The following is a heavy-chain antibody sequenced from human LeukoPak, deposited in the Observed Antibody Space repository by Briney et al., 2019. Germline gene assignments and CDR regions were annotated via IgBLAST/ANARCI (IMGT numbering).Heavy chain of an antibody. CDR3: VATDGCAPIDY. Sequence: GGSLRLSCAASGFTFSSYSMNWVRQAPGKGLEWVSSISSSSSYIYYADSVKGRFTISRDNAKNSQYLQMNSPRADDTAVYYCVATDGCAPIDYWGQGTPVTVSS. CDR1: GFTFSSYS. V-gene: IGHV3-21*01. CDR2: ISSSSSYI. D-gene: IGHD3-10*01. J-gene: IGHJ4*02.